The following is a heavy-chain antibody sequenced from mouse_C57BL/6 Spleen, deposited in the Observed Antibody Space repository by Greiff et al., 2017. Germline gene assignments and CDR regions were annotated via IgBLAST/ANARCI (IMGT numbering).Heavy chain of an antibody. Sequence: EVQLQVSVGDLVEPGRSLKLSCAASGFTFSSYGMSLVRQTPDKGLEWVSTFSSGGSYTYYPDSVKGRFTISRENAKHTLYLQMSSLKSEDTAMYYGARQHYDYDGWFVYWREGTLVTVSA. J-gene: IGHJ3*01. D-gene: IGHD2-4*01. V-gene: IGHV5-6*01. CDR2: FSSGGSYT. CDR3: ARQHYDYDGWFVY. CDR1: GFTFSSYG.